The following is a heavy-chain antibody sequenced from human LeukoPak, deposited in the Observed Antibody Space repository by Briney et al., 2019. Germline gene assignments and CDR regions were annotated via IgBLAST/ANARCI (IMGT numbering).Heavy chain of an antibody. CDR3: ARDLVNYYDSSGYYRSGYYFDY. Sequence: SVKVSCKASGYTSTSYAISWVRQAPGQGLEWMGGIIPIFGTANYAQKFQGRVTITADESTSTAYMELSSLRSEDTAVYYCARDLVNYYDSSGYYRSGYYFDYWGQGTLVTVSS. J-gene: IGHJ4*02. CDR2: IIPIFGTA. CDR1: GYTSTSYA. V-gene: IGHV1-69*13. D-gene: IGHD3-22*01.